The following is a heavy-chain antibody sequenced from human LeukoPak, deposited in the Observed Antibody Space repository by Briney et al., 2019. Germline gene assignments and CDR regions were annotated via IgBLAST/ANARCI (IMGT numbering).Heavy chain of an antibody. CDR3: ARGGLGPAAIYFI. D-gene: IGHD2-2*02. CDR2: ISYSGST. V-gene: IGHV4-59*11. CDR1: GVSISSHY. Sequence: SETLSLTCTVSGVSISSHYWSWIRQPPGKVLEWIGDISYSGSTNFNPSLKSRVTISLDTSRNQFYLKLSSVTAADTAVYYCARGGLGPAAIYFIWGQGTLVTVSS. J-gene: IGHJ4*02.